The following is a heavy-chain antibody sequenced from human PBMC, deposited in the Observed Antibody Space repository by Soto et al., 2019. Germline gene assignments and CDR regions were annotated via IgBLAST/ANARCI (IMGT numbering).Heavy chain of an antibody. CDR3: GSARSDSAGSSFGRRMDV. J-gene: IGHJ6*02. CDR1: GDSVTSGHSY. Sequence: PSETLSLTCLVSGDSVTSGHSYWSWIRQPPGKGLEWIGHIFFTGATTYSHSLKGRVTMSLDTSKSHFSLDLTSVTAADSATYFCGSARSDSAGSSFGRRMDVWGQGTTVTVSS. V-gene: IGHV4-61*03. CDR2: IFFTGAT. D-gene: IGHD3-3*01.